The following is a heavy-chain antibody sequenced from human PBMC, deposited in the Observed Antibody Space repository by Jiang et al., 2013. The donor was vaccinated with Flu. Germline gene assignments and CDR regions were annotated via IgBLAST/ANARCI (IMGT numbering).Heavy chain of an antibody. CDR3: ARHVVVTAIPRSEPENFDY. D-gene: IGHD2-21*02. CDR2: IYYSGST. Sequence: GLVKPSETLSLTCTVSGGSISSSSYYWGWIRQPPGKGLEWIGSIYYSGSTYYNSSLKSRVTISVDTSKNQFSLKLSSVTAADTAVYYCARHVVVTAIPRSEPENFDYWGQGTLVTVSS. CDR1: GGSISSSSYY. J-gene: IGHJ4*02. V-gene: IGHV4-39*01.